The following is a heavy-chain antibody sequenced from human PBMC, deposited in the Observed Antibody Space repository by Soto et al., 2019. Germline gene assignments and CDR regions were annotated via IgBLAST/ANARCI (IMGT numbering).Heavy chain of an antibody. D-gene: IGHD3-3*01. V-gene: IGHV3-30*03. CDR1: GFTFSSYG. CDR3: ARFWSDY. CDR2: ISYDGRNK. J-gene: IGHJ4*02. Sequence: GGSLRLSCAASGFTFSSYGMHWVRQAPGKGLEWVAVISYDGRNKYHADSVKGRFTISRDNPKNTLYLQMNSLRAEDTAVYYCARFWSDYWGQGTVVTVSS.